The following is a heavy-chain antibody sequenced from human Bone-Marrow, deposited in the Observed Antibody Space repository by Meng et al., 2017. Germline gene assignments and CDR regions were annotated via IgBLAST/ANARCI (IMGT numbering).Heavy chain of an antibody. J-gene: IGHJ4*02. CDR2: INHSGST. CDR3: ARGPTTMAHDFDY. CDR1: GGSFSDYY. Sequence: VQLQRWGAGVLKPSETLSLTCVVSGGSFSDYYWSWIRQPPGKGLEWIGEINHSGSTNYNPSLESRATISVDTSQNNLSLKLSSVTAADSAVYYCARGPTTMAHDFDYWGQGTLVTASS. D-gene: IGHD4-11*01. V-gene: IGHV4-34*01.